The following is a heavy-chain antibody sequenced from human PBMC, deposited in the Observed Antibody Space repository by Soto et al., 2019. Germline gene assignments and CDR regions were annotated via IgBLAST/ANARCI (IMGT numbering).Heavy chain of an antibody. V-gene: IGHV4-59*01. CDR3: ASYDFWSGYFDY. D-gene: IGHD3-3*01. Sequence: SETLSLTCTVSGGSISSYYWSWIRQPPGKGLEWIGYIYYSGSTNYNPSLKSRVTISVDTSKNQFSLKLSSVTAADTAVYYCASYDFWSGYFDYWGQGTLVTVSS. CDR2: IYYSGST. CDR1: GGSISSYY. J-gene: IGHJ4*02.